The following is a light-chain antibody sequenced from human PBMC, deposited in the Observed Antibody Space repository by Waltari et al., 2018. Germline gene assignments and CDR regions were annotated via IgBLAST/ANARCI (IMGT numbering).Light chain of an antibody. Sequence: QSVLTQPPSVSGAPGQRVTISCTGSSSNIGAGSDVHWYQQFSGTAPKRLIFDNDNRPSGVPDRCSGSRSGTSAYLAITGLQTDDEADYFCQSYDSGQWVFGGGTKVTVL. V-gene: IGLV1-40*01. CDR2: DND. CDR3: QSYDSGQWV. J-gene: IGLJ3*02. CDR1: SSNIGAGSD.